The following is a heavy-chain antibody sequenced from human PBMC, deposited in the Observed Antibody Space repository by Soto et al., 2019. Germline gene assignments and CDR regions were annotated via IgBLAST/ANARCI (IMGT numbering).Heavy chain of an antibody. CDR1: GGSISSYY. CDR2: IYYSGST. Sequence: SETLSLTCTVSGGSISSYYWSWIRQPPGKGLEWIGYIYYSGSTNYNPPLKSRVTISVDTSKNQFSLKLSSVTAADTAVYYCARDRYGSSRYCYYYYGMDVWGQGTTVTVSS. CDR3: ARDRYGSSRYCYYYYGMDV. J-gene: IGHJ6*02. V-gene: IGHV4-59*01. D-gene: IGHD6-13*01.